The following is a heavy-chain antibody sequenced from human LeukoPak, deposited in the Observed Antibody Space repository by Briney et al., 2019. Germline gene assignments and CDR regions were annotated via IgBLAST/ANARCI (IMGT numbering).Heavy chain of an antibody. V-gene: IGHV3-64*01. D-gene: IGHD3-22*01. J-gene: IGHJ4*02. CDR3: ARVVRDSSASYYFDY. Sequence: GGSLRLSCAASGFTFRSYAMHWVRQAPGKGLEYVSAISSNGGSTYYANSVKGRFTISRDNSKDTLYLQMGSLRAEDMAVYYCARVVRDSSASYYFDYWGQGTLVTVSS. CDR1: GFTFRSYA. CDR2: ISSNGGST.